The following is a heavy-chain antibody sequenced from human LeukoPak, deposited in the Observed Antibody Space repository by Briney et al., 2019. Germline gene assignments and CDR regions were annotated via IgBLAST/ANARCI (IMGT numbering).Heavy chain of an antibody. Sequence: GGSLRLSCAASGFTFSRHTMNWVRQAPGKGLEWVSSITSTSSNIYYADSVKGRFTLSRDNTRNSLYLQISSLRAEDTAVYYCARDPYCGDVNCYFRRSFDLWGQGTLVIVSS. CDR2: ITSTSSNI. CDR3: ARDPYCGDVNCYFRRSFDL. V-gene: IGHV3-21*01. J-gene: IGHJ3*01. D-gene: IGHD2-15*01. CDR1: GFTFSRHT.